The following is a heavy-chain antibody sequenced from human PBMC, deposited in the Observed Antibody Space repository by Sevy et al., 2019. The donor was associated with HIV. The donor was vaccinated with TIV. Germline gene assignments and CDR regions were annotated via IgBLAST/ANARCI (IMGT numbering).Heavy chain of an antibody. V-gene: IGHV3-15*01. J-gene: IGHJ6*02. CDR3: ITEITMVWGVIWEDYYYYGMDV. Sequence: GGSLRLSCAASGFTFSNAWMSWVRQAPGKGLEWVGRIKSKTDGGTTDYAAPVKGRFTISRENSKNTLYLQMNSLKTEDTAVYYCITEITMVWGVIWEDYYYYGMDVWGQGTTVTVSS. CDR2: IKSKTDGGTT. CDR1: GFTFSNAW. D-gene: IGHD3-10*01.